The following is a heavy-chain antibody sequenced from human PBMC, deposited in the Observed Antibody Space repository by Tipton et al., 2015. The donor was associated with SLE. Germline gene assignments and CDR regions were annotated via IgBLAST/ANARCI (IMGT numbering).Heavy chain of an antibody. V-gene: IGHV4-39*07. Sequence: TLSLTCTVSGGSISSSSYYWGWIRQPPGKGLEWIGSIYYSGSSYYNPSLKSRVTTSVDTSRNQFSLKLYSVTAADTAVYYCARDRLAHDISGFYYHDGLDIWGQGTTVTVSS. J-gene: IGHJ3*02. D-gene: IGHD3-22*01. CDR2: IYYSGSS. CDR3: ARDRLAHDISGFYYHDGLDI. CDR1: GGSISSSSYY.